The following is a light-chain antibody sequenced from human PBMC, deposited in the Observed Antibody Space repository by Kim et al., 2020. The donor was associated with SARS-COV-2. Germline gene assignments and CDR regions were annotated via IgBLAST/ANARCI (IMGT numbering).Light chain of an antibody. Sequence: QSALTQPASVSGSPGQSITISCTGTSNDIGGYDYVSWYQQHPGKAPKVIISDVTHRPSGVSNRFSGSKSANTASLTISGLQAEDEADYYCCSITGSATLIFGGGTQLTVL. CDR3: CSITGSATLI. CDR2: DVT. CDR1: SNDIGGYDY. V-gene: IGLV2-14*03. J-gene: IGLJ2*01.